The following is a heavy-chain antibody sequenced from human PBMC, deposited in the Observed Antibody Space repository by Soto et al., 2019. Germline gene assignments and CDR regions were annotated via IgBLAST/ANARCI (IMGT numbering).Heavy chain of an antibody. Sequence: GGSLRLSCAASGFTFSSYGMHWVRQAPGKGLEWVAVIWYDGSNKYYADSVKGRFTISRDNSKNTLYLQMNSLRAEDTAVYYCARSRELQERFDYWGQGTLVTV. CDR1: GFTFSSYG. J-gene: IGHJ4*02. D-gene: IGHD1-26*01. CDR2: IWYDGSNK. CDR3: ARSRELQERFDY. V-gene: IGHV3-33*01.